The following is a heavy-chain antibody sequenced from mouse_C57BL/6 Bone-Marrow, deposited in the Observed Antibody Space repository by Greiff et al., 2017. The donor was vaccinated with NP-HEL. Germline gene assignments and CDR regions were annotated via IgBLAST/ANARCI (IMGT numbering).Heavy chain of an antibody. CDR1: GYSFTGYF. J-gene: IGHJ3*01. CDR2: INPYNGDT. V-gene: IGHV1-20*01. Sequence: VQLKQSGPELVKPGDSVKISCKASGYSFTGYFMNWVMQSHGKSLEWIGRINPYNGDTFYNQKFKGKATLTVDKSSSTAHMELRSLTSEDSAVYYGARGGYDWFAYWGQGTLVTVSA. D-gene: IGHD2-2*01. CDR3: ARGGYDWFAY.